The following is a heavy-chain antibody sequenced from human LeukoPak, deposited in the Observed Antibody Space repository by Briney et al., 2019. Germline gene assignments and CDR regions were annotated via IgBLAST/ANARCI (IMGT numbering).Heavy chain of an antibody. CDR3: ARADRLHGGPYLIGP. Sequence: ASVKVSCKTSGYSFTDYYMHWVRHAPGQGLEWMGWINPNSGGTSSAQKFQGRVTMTRDTSITTVYMEVSWLTSDGTAIYYCARADRLHGGPYLIGPWGQGTLVTVSS. D-gene: IGHD2-21*01. CDR1: GYSFTDYY. CDR2: INPNSGGT. J-gene: IGHJ5*02. V-gene: IGHV1-2*02.